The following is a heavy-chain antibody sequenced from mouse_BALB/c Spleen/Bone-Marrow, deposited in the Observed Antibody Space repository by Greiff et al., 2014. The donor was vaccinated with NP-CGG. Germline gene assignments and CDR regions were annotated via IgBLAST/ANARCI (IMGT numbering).Heavy chain of an antibody. CDR3: AREDIITAYFDY. V-gene: IGHV1-4*02. CDR1: GYTFTSYT. J-gene: IGHJ2*01. D-gene: IGHD1-1*01. Sequence: LQESAAELARPGASVKMSCKASGYTFTSYTMQWVKQRPGQGLEWIGYIDPSNTYTDYNQKFRDKTTLTADKSSSTAYMQLTSLTPEDSAVYYCAREDIITAYFDYWGQGTTLTVSS. CDR2: IDPSNTYT.